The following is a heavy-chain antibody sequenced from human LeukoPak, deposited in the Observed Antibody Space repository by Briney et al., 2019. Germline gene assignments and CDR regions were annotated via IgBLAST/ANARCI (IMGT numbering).Heavy chain of an antibody. Sequence: GGSLRLSCAVSGCTFSSYWMSWVRQAPGKGLEWVANIKKDGSEKYYVDSVKGRFTISRDSAKNSLYLQMNSLRAEDTAVYYCARDRGGYCSGTSCSILWGQGTTVTVSS. CDR1: GCTFSSYW. CDR3: ARDRGGYCSGTSCSIL. CDR2: IKKDGSEK. J-gene: IGHJ6*02. V-gene: IGHV3-7*01. D-gene: IGHD2-2*01.